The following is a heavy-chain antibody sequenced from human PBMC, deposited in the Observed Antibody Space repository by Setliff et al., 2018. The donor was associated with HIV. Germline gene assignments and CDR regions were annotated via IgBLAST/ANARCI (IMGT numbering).Heavy chain of an antibody. V-gene: IGHV3-21*01. CDR3: ARDAYGDSYFDY. CDR1: GFSFSAFS. Sequence: GGSLRLSCVASGFSFSAFSMNWVRQVPGKGLEWISSISSTGRYIDYADSLRGRFTISRDKARRNSLYLHLIDLGAEDTAIYYCARDAYGDSYFDYWGQGTLVTVSS. CDR2: ISSTGRYI. D-gene: IGHD4-17*01. J-gene: IGHJ4*02.